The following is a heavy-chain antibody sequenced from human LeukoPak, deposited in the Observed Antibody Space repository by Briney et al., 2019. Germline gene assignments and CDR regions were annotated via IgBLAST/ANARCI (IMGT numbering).Heavy chain of an antibody. CDR1: GYAFTSYG. D-gene: IGHD3-3*01. J-gene: IGHJ4*02. Sequence: ASLKVSCTASGYAFTSYGISWVRQAPGQGLEWMGWISAYNGNTNYAQKLQGRVTMTTDTSTSTAYMELRSLRSDDTAVYYCAREKDFWGGYYPSDYWGQGTLVTVSS. CDR2: ISAYNGNT. V-gene: IGHV1-18*01. CDR3: AREKDFWGGYYPSDY.